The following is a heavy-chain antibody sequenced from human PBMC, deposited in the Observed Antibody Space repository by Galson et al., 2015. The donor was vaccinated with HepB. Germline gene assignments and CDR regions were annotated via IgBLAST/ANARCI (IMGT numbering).Heavy chain of an antibody. CDR3: AIDGVSSWGYHYGMDV. J-gene: IGHJ6*02. V-gene: IGHV3-33*01. D-gene: IGHD5/OR15-5a*01. CDR1: GFTFSSYG. CDR2: IWYDGTIK. Sequence: SLRLSCAAFGFTFSSYGMHWVRQAPGKGLEWVAVIWYDGTIKYYTDSVKGRFIISRDNSKNTLFLLMNGLRAEDTAVYYCAIDGVSSWGYHYGMDVWGQGTTVTVPS.